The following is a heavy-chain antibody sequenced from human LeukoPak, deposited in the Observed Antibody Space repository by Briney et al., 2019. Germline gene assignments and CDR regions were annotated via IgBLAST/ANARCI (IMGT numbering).Heavy chain of an antibody. Sequence: GGSLRLSCAASGFTFDDYGMSWVRQAPGKGLEWVSGISGRGVSTYYADSLKGRFTVSRDNSKNTVFLQMNSLRAEDTAVYYCAKTVVVTGNPRAFDIWGQGTMVTVSS. CDR2: ISGRGVST. D-gene: IGHD2-21*02. J-gene: IGHJ3*02. CDR3: AKTVVVTGNPRAFDI. CDR1: GFTFDDYG. V-gene: IGHV3-23*01.